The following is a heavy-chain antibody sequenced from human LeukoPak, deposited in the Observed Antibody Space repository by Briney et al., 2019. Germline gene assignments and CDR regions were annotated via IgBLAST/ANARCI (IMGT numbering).Heavy chain of an antibody. J-gene: IGHJ3*02. D-gene: IGHD3-22*01. CDR2: INHSGST. V-gene: IGHV4-34*01. CDR1: GGSFSGYY. Sequence: SETLSLTCAVYGGSFSGYYWSWIRQPPGKGLEWIGEINHSGSTNYNPSLKSRVTISVDTSKNQFSLKLSSVTAADTAVYYCARSPITMISQSGLPRGIDAFDIWGQGTMVTVSS. CDR3: ARSPITMISQSGLPRGIDAFDI.